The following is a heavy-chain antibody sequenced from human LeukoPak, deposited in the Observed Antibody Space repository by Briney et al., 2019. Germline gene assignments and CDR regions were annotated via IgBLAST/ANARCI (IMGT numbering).Heavy chain of an antibody. V-gene: IGHV3-23*01. D-gene: IGHD6-6*01. J-gene: IGHJ4*02. CDR3: ARDVSAEAGSASRMHLDS. Sequence: GGSLRLSCAASRFTLSSYAMSWVRQAPGRGLEWVSAIRGSGSITFYADSVKGRFIISRDSSKNTVYLQMNSLRADETAVYYCARDVSAEAGSASRMHLDSWGQGALVSVSS. CDR1: RFTLSSYA. CDR2: IRGSGSIT.